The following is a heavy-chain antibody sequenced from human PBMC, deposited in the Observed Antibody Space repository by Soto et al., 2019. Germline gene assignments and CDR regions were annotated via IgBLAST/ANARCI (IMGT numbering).Heavy chain of an antibody. D-gene: IGHD3-22*01. V-gene: IGHV3-33*01. CDR2: IWYDGSKK. Sequence: GGSLRLSCAASGFTFSTYGMHWVRQAPGKGLEWVAVIWYDGSKKDYADSVKGRFTISRDNSKNTLYLQMNSLGAEDTAVYYCSTDSYFTLKLVRFDYWGLGTLVTVSS. J-gene: IGHJ4*01. CDR3: STDSYFTLKLVRFDY. CDR1: GFTFSTYG.